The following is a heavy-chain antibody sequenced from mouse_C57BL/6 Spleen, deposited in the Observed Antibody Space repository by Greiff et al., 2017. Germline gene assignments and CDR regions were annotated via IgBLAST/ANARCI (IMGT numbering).Heavy chain of an antibody. CDR2: IWSGGST. CDR1: GFSLTSYG. D-gene: IGHD4-1*02. CDR3: ASQLGRRGGFAY. Sequence: VQLVESGPGLVQPSPSLSITCTVSGFSLTSYGVHWVRQSPGKGLEWLGVIWSGGSTDYNAAFISRLSISKDNSKSQVFFKMNSLQADDTAIYYCASQLGRRGGFAYWGQGTLVTVSA. J-gene: IGHJ3*01. V-gene: IGHV2-2*01.